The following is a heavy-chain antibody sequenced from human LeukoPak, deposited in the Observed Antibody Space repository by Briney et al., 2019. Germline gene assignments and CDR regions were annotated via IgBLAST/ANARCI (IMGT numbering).Heavy chain of an antibody. CDR1: GFSFTSYW. CDR2: IDPSDSKP. Sequence: GESLKISCKGSGFSFTSYWISWVRQMPGKGLEWMGRIDPSDSKPNYSPSFEGHVTMSADKSTSSVYLQWSSLKASDTAIYYCVRCRRNWLDSWGQGTLVTVSS. CDR3: VRCRRNWLDS. V-gene: IGHV5-10-1*01. J-gene: IGHJ5*01.